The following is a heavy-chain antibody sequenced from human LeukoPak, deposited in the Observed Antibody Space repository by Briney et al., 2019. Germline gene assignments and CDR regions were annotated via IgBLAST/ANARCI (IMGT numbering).Heavy chain of an antibody. CDR3: AKDLAVAGTASGY. CDR2: IRGSGGST. CDR1: GFTFSSYW. V-gene: IGHV3-23*01. Sequence: GGSLRLSCAASGFTFSSYWMHWVRQAPGKGLEWVSGIRGSGGSTYYADSVKGRFTISRDNSKNTLYLQMNSLRAEDTAVYYCAKDLAVAGTASGYWGQGTLVTVSS. D-gene: IGHD6-19*01. J-gene: IGHJ4*02.